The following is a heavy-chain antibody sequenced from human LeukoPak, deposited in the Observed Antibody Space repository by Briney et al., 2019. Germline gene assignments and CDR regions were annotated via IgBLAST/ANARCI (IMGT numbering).Heavy chain of an antibody. J-gene: IGHJ4*02. CDR2: ITNDGGTT. CDR3: ARVDDFTYDF. Sequence: PGGSLRLSCAASGFNFGSYAMHWVRQAPGKGLEYVSAITNDGGTTFYANSVKGRFTISRDNSKNTLFLQMGSLRPEDIAVYYCARVDDFTYDFWGQGPLVTVSS. V-gene: IGHV3-64*01. CDR1: GFNFGSYA. D-gene: IGHD2-2*03.